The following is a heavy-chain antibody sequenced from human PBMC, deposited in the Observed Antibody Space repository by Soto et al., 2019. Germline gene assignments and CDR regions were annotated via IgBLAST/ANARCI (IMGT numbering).Heavy chain of an antibody. J-gene: IGHJ5*02. CDR3: ARDAYSRIATNWFDP. Sequence: GGSLRLSCAASGFTFSSYWMHWVRQAPGKGLVWVSRINSDGSSTSYADSVKGRFTISRDNAKNTLYLQMNSLRAEDTAVYYCARDAYSRIATNWFDPWGQGTLVTVSS. D-gene: IGHD6-13*01. CDR1: GFTFSSYW. V-gene: IGHV3-74*01. CDR2: INSDGSST.